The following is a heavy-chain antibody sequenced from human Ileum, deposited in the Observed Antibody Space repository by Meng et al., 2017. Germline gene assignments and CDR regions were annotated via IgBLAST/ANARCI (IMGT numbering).Heavy chain of an antibody. Sequence: QGQLQQSGTGLVKPSQPLSRTCAVSGGSVSSNIAAWNWIRQSPLRGLEWLGRTYYRSKWYSEYAVSVKSRISITPDTSKNQFSLQMNSVTPEDTAVYYCASGSGSLDYWGPGTLVTVSS. CDR2: TYYRSKWYS. CDR1: GGSVSSNIAA. D-gene: IGHD3-3*01. V-gene: IGHV6-1*01. CDR3: ASGSGSLDY. J-gene: IGHJ4*02.